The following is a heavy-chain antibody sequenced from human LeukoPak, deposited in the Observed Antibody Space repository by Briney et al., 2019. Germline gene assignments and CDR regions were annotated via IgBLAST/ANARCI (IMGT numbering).Heavy chain of an antibody. V-gene: IGHV3-21*01. CDR2: ISSSSSYI. J-gene: IGHJ4*02. CDR1: GFTFSSYS. Sequence: KTGGSLRLSCAASGFTFSSYSMNWVRQASGKGLEWVSSISSSSSYIYYADSVKGRFTISRDNAKNSLYLQMNSLRAEDTAVYYCARAVHTDFDYWGQGTLVTVSS. D-gene: IGHD2-21*01. CDR3: ARAVHTDFDY.